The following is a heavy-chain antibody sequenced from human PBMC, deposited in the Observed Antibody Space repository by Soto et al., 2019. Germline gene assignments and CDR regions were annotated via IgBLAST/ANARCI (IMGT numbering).Heavy chain of an antibody. J-gene: IGHJ6*02. CDR3: GKGRSHYYYYGVAV. D-gene: IGHD1-26*01. CDR2: SIDSGGST. Sequence: EVHLLESGGALVQPGGSLRLSCAASGFTFSSCAMGWVRQAPGKGLEWVSDSIDSGGSTYYADAVKGRFTISRDNSKSPLYLQMNSRRAEDTAVYYWGKGRSHYYYYGVAVWGQGTTVNVSS. V-gene: IGHV3-23*01. CDR1: GFTFSSCA.